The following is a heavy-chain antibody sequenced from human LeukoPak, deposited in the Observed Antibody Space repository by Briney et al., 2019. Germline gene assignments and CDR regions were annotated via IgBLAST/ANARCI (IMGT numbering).Heavy chain of an antibody. CDR3: ARGPATDIVLMVYAMSRHFDY. CDR2: INHSGST. D-gene: IGHD2-8*01. Sequence: PSETLSLTCAVYGGSFSGYYWSWVRQPPGKGLEWIGEINHSGSTNYNPSLKSRVTISVDTSKNQFSLKLSSVTAADTAVYYCARGPATDIVLMVYAMSRHFDYWGQGTLVTASS. J-gene: IGHJ4*02. V-gene: IGHV4-34*01. CDR1: GGSFSGYY.